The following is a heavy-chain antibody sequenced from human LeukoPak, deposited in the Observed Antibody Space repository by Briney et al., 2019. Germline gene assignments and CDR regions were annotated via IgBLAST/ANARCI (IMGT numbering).Heavy chain of an antibody. CDR1: GFTFGDYA. Sequence: GGSLRLSCTASGFTFGDYAMSWFRQAPGKGLEWVGFIRSKAYGGTTEYAASVKGRFTISRDDSKSIAYLQMNSLKTEDTAVYYCTRGIITRPDILTGYWRPPIQYYFDYWGQGTLVTVSS. D-gene: IGHD3-9*01. CDR2: IRSKAYGGTT. J-gene: IGHJ4*02. V-gene: IGHV3-49*03. CDR3: TRGIITRPDILTGYWRPPIQYYFDY.